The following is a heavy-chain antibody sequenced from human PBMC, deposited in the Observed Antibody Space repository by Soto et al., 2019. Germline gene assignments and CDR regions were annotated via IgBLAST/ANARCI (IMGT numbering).Heavy chain of an antibody. V-gene: IGHV4-39*01. J-gene: IGHJ4*02. CDR3: ASPRQGNYDFLSGYYALDY. D-gene: IGHD3-3*01. CDR1: GASISSSRSY. CDR2: FYYTGGT. Sequence: ETLSLTCTVSGASISSSRSYWGWVRQPPGKGLEWIVSFYYTGGTYSTYYNPSLKSRVTISVDTSKSQFSLNLRSVTAADTAVYYCASPRQGNYDFLSGYYALDYWGQGTLVTVSS.